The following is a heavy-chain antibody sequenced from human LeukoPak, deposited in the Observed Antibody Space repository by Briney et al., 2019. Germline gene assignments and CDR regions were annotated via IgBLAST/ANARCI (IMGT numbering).Heavy chain of an antibody. CDR3: AGGHYQLEY. V-gene: IGHV4-59*01. J-gene: IGHJ4*02. Sequence: PSETLSLTCSVSGGSINSGYWSWIRQPPGKGLEWIGLLYPSGSTNYNPSLKRRATISVDTSRTQFSLKLSSMTAADTAVYYCAGGHYQLEYWCQGTLVTVSS. CDR1: GGSINSGY. CDR2: LYPSGST. D-gene: IGHD1-26*01.